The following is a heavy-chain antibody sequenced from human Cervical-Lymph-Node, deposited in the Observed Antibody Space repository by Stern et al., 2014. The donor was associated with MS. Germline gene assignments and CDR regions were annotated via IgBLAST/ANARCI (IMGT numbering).Heavy chain of an antibody. D-gene: IGHD3/OR15-3a*01. CDR2: IHHSGIT. V-gene: IGHV4-4*02. CDR1: GDSISTTTW. J-gene: IGHJ4*02. Sequence: QVQLQESGPGLVKPSGTLSLTCAVSGDSISTTTWRTWVRQSPGKVLEWIGKIHHSGITDYSPSVKSRVTISLDTSKNQFSLRLNSVTAADTAMYFCARWRGTGLFDYWGQGAQVTVSS. CDR3: ARWRGTGLFDY.